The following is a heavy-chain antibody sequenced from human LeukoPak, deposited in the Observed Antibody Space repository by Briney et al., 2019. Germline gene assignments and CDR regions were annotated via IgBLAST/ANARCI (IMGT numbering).Heavy chain of an antibody. CDR1: GGTFSSYA. D-gene: IGHD3-22*01. J-gene: IGHJ4*02. CDR3: ARGRSSGYYGSTEYYFDY. CDR2: IIPIFGTA. V-gene: IGHV1-69*06. Sequence: ASVKVSCKASGGTFSSYAISWVRQAPGQGLEWMGGIIPIFGTANYAQKFQGRVTITADKSTSTAYMELSSLRSEDTAVYYCARGRSSGYYGSTEYYFDYWGQGTLVTVSS.